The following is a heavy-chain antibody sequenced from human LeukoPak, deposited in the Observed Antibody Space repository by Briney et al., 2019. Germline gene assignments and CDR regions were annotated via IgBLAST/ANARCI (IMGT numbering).Heavy chain of an antibody. CDR2: IYYSGST. CDR3: ARGLARSNYYYMDV. CDR1: GGSISSGGYY. D-gene: IGHD2-15*01. V-gene: IGHV4-31*03. J-gene: IGHJ6*03. Sequence: SETLSLTCTVSGGSISSGGYYWSWIRQHPGKGLEWIGYIYYSGSTYYNPSLKSRVTISVDTSKNQFSLKLSSVTAADTAVYYCARGLARSNYYYMDVWGKGTTVTVSS.